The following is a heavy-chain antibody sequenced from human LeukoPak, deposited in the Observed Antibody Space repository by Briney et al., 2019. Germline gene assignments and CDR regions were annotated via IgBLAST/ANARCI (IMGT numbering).Heavy chain of an antibody. CDR1: GFGFGDFY. CDR2: ISNSGSTL. V-gene: IGHV3-11*01. J-gene: IGHJ4*02. CDR3: ARDALGSYDY. D-gene: IGHD3-10*01. Sequence: GGPLRLSCAGTGFGFGDFYMFWIRQAPGKGLEWISYISNSGSTLYYADSVKGRFTISRDNDKNLLYLQMNSLRADDTAVYYCARDALGSYDYWGQGTLVTVSS.